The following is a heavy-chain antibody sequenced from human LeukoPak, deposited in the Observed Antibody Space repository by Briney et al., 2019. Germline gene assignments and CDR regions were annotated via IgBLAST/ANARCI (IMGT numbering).Heavy chain of an antibody. CDR1: GYTFTRYY. J-gene: IGHJ4*02. CDR2: INPNSGGT. D-gene: IGHD3-22*01. CDR3: ASSDSSGYSPPFY. V-gene: IGHV1-2*02. Sequence: ASVKVSCKASGYTFTRYYMHWVRQAPGQGLEWMGWINPNSGGTNYAQKFQGRVTMTRDTSISTAYMELSRLRSDDTAVYYCASSDSSGYSPPFYWGQGTLVTVSS.